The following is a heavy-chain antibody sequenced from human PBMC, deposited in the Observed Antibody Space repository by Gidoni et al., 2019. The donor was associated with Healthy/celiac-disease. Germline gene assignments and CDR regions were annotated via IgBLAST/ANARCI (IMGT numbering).Heavy chain of an antibody. CDR3: AGLVVAATNYYYYGMDV. CDR1: GGSISSSSYY. D-gene: IGHD2-15*01. Sequence: QLQLQESGPGLVKPSETLSLTCTVSGGSISSSSYYWGWIRQPPGKGLEWIGSIYYSGSTYYNPSLKSRVTISVDTSKIQFSLKLSSVTAADTAVYYCAGLVVAATNYYYYGMDVWGQGTTVTVSS. CDR2: IYYSGST. V-gene: IGHV4-39*01. J-gene: IGHJ6*02.